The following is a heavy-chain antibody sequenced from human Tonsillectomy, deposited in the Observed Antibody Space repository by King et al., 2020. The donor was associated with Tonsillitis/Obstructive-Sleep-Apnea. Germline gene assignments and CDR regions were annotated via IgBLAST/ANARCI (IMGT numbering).Heavy chain of an antibody. D-gene: IGHD1-26*01. CDR3: ARDGRWFDP. CDR2: ISSRGSTI. J-gene: IGHJ5*02. CDR1: GFSFSSHE. Sequence: VQLVESGGGMVQPGGSLILSCAASGFSFSSHEMNWVRQAPGKGLEWVSYISSRGSTIYYADSVKGRFTISRDNAKNSLYLQMNSLRAEDTAVYYFARDGRWFDPWGQGTLVTVSS. V-gene: IGHV3-48*03.